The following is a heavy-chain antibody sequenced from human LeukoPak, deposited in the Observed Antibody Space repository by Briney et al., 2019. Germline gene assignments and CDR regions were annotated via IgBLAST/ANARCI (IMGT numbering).Heavy chain of an antibody. CDR3: ARHTAMMTSNWFDP. CDR1: GGSISSGDYY. J-gene: IGHJ5*02. Sequence: SQTLSLTCTVSGGSISSGDYYWSWIRQPPGKGLEWIGYIYYSGSTYYNPSLKSRVTISVDTSKNQFSLKLSSVTAADTAVYYCARHTAMMTSNWFDPWGQGTLVTVSS. D-gene: IGHD5-18*01. V-gene: IGHV4-30-4*08. CDR2: IYYSGST.